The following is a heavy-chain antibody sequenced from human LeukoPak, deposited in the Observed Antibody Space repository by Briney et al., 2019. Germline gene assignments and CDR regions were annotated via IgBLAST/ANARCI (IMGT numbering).Heavy chain of an antibody. CDR2: FYYSGST. D-gene: IGHD6-19*01. J-gene: IGHJ4*02. Sequence: SETLSLTCTVSGGSISSYYWSWIRQPPGKGLEWIGYFYYSGSTNYNPSLKSRVTISVDTSKNQFSLKLSSVTAADTAIYYCARAVSGRFDYWGQGTLVTVSS. CDR1: GGSISSYY. V-gene: IGHV4-59*12. CDR3: ARAVSGRFDY.